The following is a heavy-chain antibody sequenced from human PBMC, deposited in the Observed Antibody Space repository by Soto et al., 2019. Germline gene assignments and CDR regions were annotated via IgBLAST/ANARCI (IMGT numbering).Heavy chain of an antibody. CDR3: ARGYCGGGGCHLRLDAFDV. J-gene: IGHJ3*01. CDR1: GFTFSAYH. Sequence: EVQLVESGGGLVMPGGSLRLSCAASGFTFSAYHMNWVRQAPGKGLEWVSSINPSSSHIYYADPVRGRFTISRDDSKNSVSLQLNILRTEDAALYYCARGYCGGGGCHLRLDAFDVWGQGTMVTVSS. CDR2: INPSSSHI. V-gene: IGHV3-21*04. D-gene: IGHD2-15*01.